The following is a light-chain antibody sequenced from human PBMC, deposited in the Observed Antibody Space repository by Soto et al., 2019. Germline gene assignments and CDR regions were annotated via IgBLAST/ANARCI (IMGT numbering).Light chain of an antibody. V-gene: IGKV3-15*01. CDR3: QQHNNWPLT. Sequence: EIVMTQSPATLSASPGERATLSCRASQSVSSNLAWYQQKPGQAPGLLIYGASTRATGIPARFSGSGSGTEFTLTISSLQSEDFAVYYCQQHNNWPLTFGGGTEVEIK. J-gene: IGKJ4*01. CDR2: GAS. CDR1: QSVSSN.